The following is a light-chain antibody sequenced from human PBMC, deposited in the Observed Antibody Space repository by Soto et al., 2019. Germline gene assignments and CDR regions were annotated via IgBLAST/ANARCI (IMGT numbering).Light chain of an antibody. V-gene: IGKV1-5*03. CDR1: QRISTW. Sequence: DIQMTQSPSTLSASVIDLVTITFLASQRISTWLAWYQQKPGKAPKLLIYKASTLKSGVPSRFSGSGSGTTFTLTISSLQSDDFATYYCLQYNGYYRTFGQGTKVDIK. CDR3: LQYNGYYRT. CDR2: KAS. J-gene: IGKJ1*01.